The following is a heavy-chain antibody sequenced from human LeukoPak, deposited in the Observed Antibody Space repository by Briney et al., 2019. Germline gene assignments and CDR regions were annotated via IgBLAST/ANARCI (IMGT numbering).Heavy chain of an antibody. Sequence: GGSLRLSCAASGFTFSSYGMHWVRQAPGKGLEWVVVISYDGSNKYYADSVKGRFTISRDNSKNTLYLQMNSLRAEDTAVYYCAKDRGYDLGPDYWGQGTLVTVSS. CDR3: AKDRGYDLGPDY. D-gene: IGHD5-12*01. V-gene: IGHV3-30*18. CDR2: ISYDGSNK. CDR1: GFTFSSYG. J-gene: IGHJ4*02.